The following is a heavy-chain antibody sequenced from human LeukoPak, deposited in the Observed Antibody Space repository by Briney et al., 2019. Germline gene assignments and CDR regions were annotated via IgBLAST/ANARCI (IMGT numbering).Heavy chain of an antibody. CDR3: LYYYDSSGYYLPDH. D-gene: IGHD3-22*01. Sequence: GGSLRLSCTASGLTFGEYAMSWVRQAPGKGLEWVGVIRSKAHGGTTEYAASVKGRFTISRDDSKSIAYLQMNSLKSEDTAVYHCLYYYDSSGYYLPDHWGQGTLVTVSS. CDR1: GLTFGEYA. V-gene: IGHV3-49*04. J-gene: IGHJ4*02. CDR2: IRSKAHGGTT.